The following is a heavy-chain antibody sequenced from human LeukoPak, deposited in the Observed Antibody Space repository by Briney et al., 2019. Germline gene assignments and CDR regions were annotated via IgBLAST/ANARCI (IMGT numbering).Heavy chain of an antibody. J-gene: IGHJ6*02. CDR2: ISGSGGNT. D-gene: IGHD7-27*01. CDR1: GFTFSSHA. CDR3: AKATGALYGMDV. Sequence: GGSLRLSCAASGFTFSSHAMSWVRQAPGKWLEWVSVISGSGGNTDYADSVKGRFTITRDNSKNMLHLQMNSLRVEGTAVYHCAKATGALYGMDVWGQGTTVSVSS. V-gene: IGHV3-23*01.